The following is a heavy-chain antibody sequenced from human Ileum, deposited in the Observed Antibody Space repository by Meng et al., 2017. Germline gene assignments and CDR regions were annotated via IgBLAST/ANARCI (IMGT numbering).Heavy chain of an antibody. Sequence: VQLPQAGSRPGQPAQPFSLSCAITVYSFSSNSAAGNWIKPSPAGVLELLGRTYYRSKWYNDYAVSVKSRININPDTSKNEFSLHLNYVTPEYTGVYYCARGSYASGWGYWGQGTLVTVSS. CDR1: VYSFSSNSAA. CDR3: ARGSYASGWGY. D-gene: IGHD6-19*01. J-gene: IGHJ4*02. CDR2: TYYRSKWYN. V-gene: IGHV6-1*01.